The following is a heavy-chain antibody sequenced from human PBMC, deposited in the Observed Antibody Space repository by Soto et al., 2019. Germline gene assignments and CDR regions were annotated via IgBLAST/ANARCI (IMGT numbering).Heavy chain of an antibody. CDR1: GYTFTSYG. CDR3: ARGVPACGGACYSILDFDY. D-gene: IGHD2-21*02. V-gene: IGHV1-18*01. Sequence: QVQLVQSGAEVKKPGASVKVSCKASGYTFTSYGISWVRQAPGQGLEWVGWISAYNGNTNYAQKLQGRVTMTSETSTSTAYMELRSLRSDDTAVYYCARGVPACGGACYSILDFDYWGQGTLVTVSS. J-gene: IGHJ4*02. CDR2: ISAYNGNT.